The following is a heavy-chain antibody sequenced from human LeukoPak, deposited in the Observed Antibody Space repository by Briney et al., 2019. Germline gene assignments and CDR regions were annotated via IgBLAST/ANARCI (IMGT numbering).Heavy chain of an antibody. J-gene: IGHJ4*02. D-gene: IGHD3-16*01. Sequence: GGSLRLSCAASGFTFNNYAMSWVRQAPGKGLEWVSGISKSGGSTYYADSVKGRFTISRDNSKNTLYLQMNSLRAEDTAVYYCARGIMITFGGVIDYWGQGTLVTVSS. CDR2: ISKSGGST. V-gene: IGHV3-23*01. CDR3: ARGIMITFGGVIDY. CDR1: GFTFNNYA.